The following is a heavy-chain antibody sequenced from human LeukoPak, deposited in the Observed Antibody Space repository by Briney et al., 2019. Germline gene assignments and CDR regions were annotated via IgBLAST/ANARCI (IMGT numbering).Heavy chain of an antibody. CDR3: ARSHSGSFDY. J-gene: IGHJ4*02. CDR2: ISSSRSNTI. Sequence: PGGSLRLSCAASGFTFSIYEMNWVRQAPGKGLEWVSYISSSRSNTIYYADSVKGRFTISRDSAKNSLYLQMNSLRAEDTAVYYCARSHSGSFDYWGQGTLVTVSS. V-gene: IGHV3-48*03. CDR1: GFTFSIYE. D-gene: IGHD3-10*01.